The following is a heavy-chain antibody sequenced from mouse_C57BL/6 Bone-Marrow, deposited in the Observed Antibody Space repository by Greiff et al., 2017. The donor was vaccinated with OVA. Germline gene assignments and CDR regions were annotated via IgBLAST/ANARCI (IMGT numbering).Heavy chain of an antibody. CDR3: ASAYCGDPRFDY. J-gene: IGHJ2*01. Sequence: QVQLQQSGAELARPGASVKMSCKASGYTFTSYTMHWVKQRPGQGLEWIGYINPSSGYTKYNQKFKAKATLPADKSSSTAYMQLSSLTSADSAVYYCASAYCGDPRFDYWGQGTTLTV. V-gene: IGHV1-4*01. D-gene: IGHD2-13*01. CDR1: GYTFTSYT. CDR2: INPSSGYT.